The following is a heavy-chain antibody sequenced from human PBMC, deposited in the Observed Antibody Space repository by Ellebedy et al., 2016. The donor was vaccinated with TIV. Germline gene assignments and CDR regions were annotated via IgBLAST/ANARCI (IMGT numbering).Heavy chain of an antibody. Sequence: PGGSLRLSCAASGFTFTTYAMHLVRQAPGKGLEWVSGIGTGGNTFYADSVRGRFTISRDTSKNTVFLKMNSLRAEDTALYYCSKERATGSYSTDVCDIWGQGTMVTVSS. CDR2: IGTGGNT. CDR3: SKERATGSYSTDVCDI. CDR1: GFTFTTYA. V-gene: IGHV3-23*01. J-gene: IGHJ3*02. D-gene: IGHD1-26*01.